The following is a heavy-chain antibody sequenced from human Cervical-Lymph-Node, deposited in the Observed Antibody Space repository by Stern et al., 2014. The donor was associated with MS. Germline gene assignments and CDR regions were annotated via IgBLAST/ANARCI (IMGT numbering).Heavy chain of an antibody. J-gene: IGHJ4*02. CDR2: INAGTPNT. Sequence: QVQLVQSGAEVKKPGASVKVSCKASGYTFTDHTMQWVRQAPGQRLEWMGWINAGTPNTKYSQKFQGRVTITSDTSANTAYMELSSLRSEDTALYYCARGPRYCSGGSCYSMIDYWGQGTLVTVSS. CDR1: GYTFTDHT. D-gene: IGHD2-15*01. CDR3: ARGPRYCSGGSCYSMIDY. V-gene: IGHV1-3*01.